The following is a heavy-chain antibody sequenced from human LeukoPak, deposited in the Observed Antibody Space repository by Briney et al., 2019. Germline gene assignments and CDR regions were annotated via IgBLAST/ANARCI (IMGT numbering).Heavy chain of an antibody. J-gene: IGHJ4*02. V-gene: IGHV1-2*06. CDR2: INPNSGGT. Sequence: ASVKVSCKASGYTFSGYYMHWVRQAPGQGLEWMGRINPNSGGTNYAQKFQGRVTMTRDTSISTAYMELSRLRSDDTAVYYCARDQYYDSSGGHYDYWGQGTLVTVSS. CDR1: GYTFSGYY. CDR3: ARDQYYDSSGGHYDY. D-gene: IGHD3-22*01.